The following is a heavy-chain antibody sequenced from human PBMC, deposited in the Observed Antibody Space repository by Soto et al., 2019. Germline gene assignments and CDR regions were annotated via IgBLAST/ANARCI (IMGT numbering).Heavy chain of an antibody. D-gene: IGHD3-22*01. CDR1: GFTFSSYG. V-gene: IGHV3-33*01. CDR2: IWYDGSNK. CDR3: ARARERGWLPDY. J-gene: IGHJ4*02. Sequence: QVQLVESGGGVVQPGRSLRLSCAASGFTFSSYGMHWVRQAPGKGLEWVVVIWYDGSNKYYADSVKGRFTISRDNSKNTLYLQMNSLRAEDTAVYYCARARERGWLPDYWGQGAVVTVSS.